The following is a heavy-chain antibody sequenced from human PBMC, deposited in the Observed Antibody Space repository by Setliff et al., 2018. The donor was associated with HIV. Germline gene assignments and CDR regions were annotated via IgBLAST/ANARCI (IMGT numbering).Heavy chain of an antibody. V-gene: IGHV4-34*01. CDR1: GESFSVYF. J-gene: IGHJ4*02. Sequence: LSLTCAVYGESFSVYFWSWIRQPPGKGLEWIGEINHSGRTVYNPSLKSRLTISVETSKNQFSLKLSSVTAADTVVYYCATGITAAPDYWGQGSLVTVSS. D-gene: IGHD6-25*01. CDR2: INHSGRT. CDR3: ATGITAAPDY.